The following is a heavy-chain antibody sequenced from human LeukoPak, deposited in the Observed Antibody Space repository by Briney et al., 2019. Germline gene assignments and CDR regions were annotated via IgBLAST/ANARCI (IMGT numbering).Heavy chain of an antibody. J-gene: IGHJ4*02. V-gene: IGHV3-30*10. CDR1: GFTFSSYS. D-gene: IGHD3-16*01. Sequence: GVSLTLSCAASGFTFSSYSMHWVRQAPGKGLVGVAVISYDGSTKYYTDSVKGRFTIARDNSKNTLFLQMNSLRAEDAALYFCARVRRTPCLDYWGEGALVTVSS. CDR2: ISYDGSTK. CDR3: ARVRRTPCLDY.